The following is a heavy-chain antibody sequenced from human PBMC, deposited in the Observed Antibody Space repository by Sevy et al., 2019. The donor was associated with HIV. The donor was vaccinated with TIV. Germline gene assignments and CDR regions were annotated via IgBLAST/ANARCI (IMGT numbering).Heavy chain of an antibody. Sequence: ASVKVSCKASGYTFTSYYMYWVRQAPGQGLEWMGIINPSGGSTSYAQKFQGRVTMTRDTSTSTVYMELSSLRSEDTAVYYCARDPVGLPRRDYYYGMDVWGQGTTVTVSS. CDR2: INPSGGST. D-gene: IGHD1-26*01. CDR1: GYTFTSYY. J-gene: IGHJ6*02. CDR3: ARDPVGLPRRDYYYGMDV. V-gene: IGHV1-46*01.